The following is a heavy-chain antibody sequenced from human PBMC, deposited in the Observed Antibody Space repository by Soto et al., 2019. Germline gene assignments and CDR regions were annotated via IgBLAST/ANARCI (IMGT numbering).Heavy chain of an antibody. Sequence: IGYGVSLVRKTPGRGLEWVSGIGGSGAYTRYADSVKGRFTLSRDNSKNTLYLQISSLRAEDTAVYYSAKLQEASGLLLSYIAYWGQGTLVTVSS. D-gene: IGHD1-26*01. CDR1: IGYG. V-gene: IGHV3-23*01. CDR3: AKLQEASGLLLSYIAY. CDR2: IGGSGAYT. J-gene: IGHJ4*02.